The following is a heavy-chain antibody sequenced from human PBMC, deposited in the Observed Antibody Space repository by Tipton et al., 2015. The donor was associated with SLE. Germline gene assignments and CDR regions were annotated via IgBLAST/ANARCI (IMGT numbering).Heavy chain of an antibody. J-gene: IGHJ4*02. CDR2: IYNSGST. CDR3: FSGPGLLGY. CDR1: GDSISGHY. D-gene: IGHD2-15*01. V-gene: IGHV4-59*11. Sequence: TLSLTCTVSGDSISGHYRSWIRQPPGKGLEWIGYIYNSGSTSYNPSLKSRVTISEDTSKQQFSLKLTSVTAADTAMYYCFSGPGLLGYWGQGTLVTVSS.